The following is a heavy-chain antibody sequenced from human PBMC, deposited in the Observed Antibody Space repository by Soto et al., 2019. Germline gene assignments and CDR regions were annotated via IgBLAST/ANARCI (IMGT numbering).Heavy chain of an antibody. CDR2: IYWDDDK. CDR3: AHRRSGYWSQDAFDI. Sequence: QITLKESGPTLVKPTQTLTLTCTFSGFSLSTSGVGVGWIRQPPGKALEWLALIYWDDDKRYSPSLKSRLTITKDTSKNQVVLTMTNMDPVDTATYYCAHRRSGYWSQDAFDIWGQGTMVTVSS. D-gene: IGHD3-3*01. V-gene: IGHV2-5*02. J-gene: IGHJ3*02. CDR1: GFSLSTSGVG.